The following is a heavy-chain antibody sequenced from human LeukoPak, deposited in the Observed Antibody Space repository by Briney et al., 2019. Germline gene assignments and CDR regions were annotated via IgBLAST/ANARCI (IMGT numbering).Heavy chain of an antibody. V-gene: IGHV3-21*01. CDR2: ISSRSSYI. D-gene: IGHD3-3*01. CDR3: AREGIDRFLEWLPRPYYYYYYMDV. Sequence: GGSLRLSCAASGFTFSSYSMNWVRQAPGKGLEWVSSISSRSSYIYYADSVKGRFTISRDNAKNSLYLQMNSLRAEDTAVYYCAREGIDRFLEWLPRPYYYYYYMDVWGKGTTVTVSS. J-gene: IGHJ6*03. CDR1: GFTFSSYS.